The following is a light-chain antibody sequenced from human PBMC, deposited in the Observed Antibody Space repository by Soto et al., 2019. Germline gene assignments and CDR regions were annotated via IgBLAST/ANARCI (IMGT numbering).Light chain of an antibody. CDR1: VLAKKY. J-gene: IGLJ2*01. CDR2: KDT. Sequence: SYELTQPSSVSVSPGQTARITCSGDVLAKKYARWFQQKPGQAPVLFIYKDTERPSGIPERFSGSSSGTTVTLTISGAQVEDEADYYCYSAADNNQGVFGGGTKLTVL. CDR3: YSAADNNQGV. V-gene: IGLV3-27*01.